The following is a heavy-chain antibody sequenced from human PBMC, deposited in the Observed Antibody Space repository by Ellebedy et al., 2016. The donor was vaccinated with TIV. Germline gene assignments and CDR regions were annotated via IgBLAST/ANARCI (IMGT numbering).Heavy chain of an antibody. CDR1: GYSFLSYD. Sequence: AASVKVSCKTSGYSFLSYDIFWVRQAPGQGLEWVGRMNPNSGKTDYAQKFQTRITLTRDTSVSTAYLELSSLMSEETAMYYCARGGTAASTSFDYWGQGALVTVSS. V-gene: IGHV1-8*01. J-gene: IGHJ4*02. CDR2: MNPNSGKT. D-gene: IGHD2-8*02. CDR3: ARGGTAASTSFDY.